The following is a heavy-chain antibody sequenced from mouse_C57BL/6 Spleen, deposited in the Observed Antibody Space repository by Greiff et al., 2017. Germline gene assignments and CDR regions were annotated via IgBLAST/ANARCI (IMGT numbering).Heavy chain of an antibody. CDR1: GYAFTNYL. Sequence: QVQLKESGAELVRPGTSVKVSCKASGYAFTNYLIEWVKQRPGQGLEWIGVINPGSGGTNYNETFKGKATLTADKSSSTAYMQLSSLTSEDSAVYFCARGDYERDYYFDYWGQGTTLTVSS. CDR3: ARGDYERDYYFDY. J-gene: IGHJ2*01. CDR2: INPGSGGT. V-gene: IGHV1-54*01. D-gene: IGHD2-4*01.